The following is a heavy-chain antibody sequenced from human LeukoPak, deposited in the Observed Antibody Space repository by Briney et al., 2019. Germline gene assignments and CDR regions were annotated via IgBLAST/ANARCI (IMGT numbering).Heavy chain of an antibody. V-gene: IGHV4-59*01. CDR1: GGSISSYY. CDR3: ARGSDFGDY. D-gene: IGHD4-17*01. CDR2: MSYSGST. Sequence: PSETLSLTCTVPGGSISSYYWSWIRQPPGKGLEWIGYMSYSGSTNYNPSLKSRVTMSINTSKNQFSLRLSSVTAADTAVYYCARGSDFGDYWGQGTLVTVSS. J-gene: IGHJ4*02.